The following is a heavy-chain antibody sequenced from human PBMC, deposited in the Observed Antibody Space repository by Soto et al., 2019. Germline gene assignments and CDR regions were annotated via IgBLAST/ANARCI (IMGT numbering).Heavy chain of an antibody. CDR3: ARVVIGYCTTTSCVREIDY. CDR2: IFPGDSTT. CDR1: GYSFNNYW. D-gene: IGHD2-2*01. J-gene: IGHJ4*02. V-gene: IGHV5-51*01. Sequence: PGESLKISCKGSGYSFNNYWIGWVRQMPGKGLEWMGIIFPGDSTTKYSPSFQGQVTLSADKSTSTASLQWSSLRASDTAVFYCARVVIGYCTTTSCVREIDYWGQGTLVTVSS.